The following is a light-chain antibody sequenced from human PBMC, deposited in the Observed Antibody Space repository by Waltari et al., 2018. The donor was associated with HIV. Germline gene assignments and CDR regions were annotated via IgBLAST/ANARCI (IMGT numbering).Light chain of an antibody. CDR2: DVS. CDR3: CSYAGSSTYWV. Sequence: QSALTQPASVSGSPGQSITISCTGTSSDVGGYNYVSWYQLHPGKAPKLMIYDVSKRPSGVSNRFSGSKSGNTASLTISGLQAEDEADYYCCSYAGSSTYWVFGGGTKLTVL. CDR1: SSDVGGYNY. J-gene: IGLJ3*02. V-gene: IGLV2-23*02.